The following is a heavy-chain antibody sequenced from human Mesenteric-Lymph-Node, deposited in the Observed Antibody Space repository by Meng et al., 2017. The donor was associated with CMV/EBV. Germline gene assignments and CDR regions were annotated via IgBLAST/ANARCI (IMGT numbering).Heavy chain of an antibody. CDR3: ARGGYGSGSYYNIDY. D-gene: IGHD3-10*01. CDR1: GFSVSSND. V-gene: IGHV3-53*01. J-gene: IGHJ4*02. Sequence: ASGFSVSSNDMSWVRQAPGKGLEWVSVIYSSGSTYYADSVKGRFTISRDTSKNTLYLQMNSLRAGDTAVYYCARGGYGSGSYYNIDYWGQGTLVTVSS. CDR2: IYSSGST.